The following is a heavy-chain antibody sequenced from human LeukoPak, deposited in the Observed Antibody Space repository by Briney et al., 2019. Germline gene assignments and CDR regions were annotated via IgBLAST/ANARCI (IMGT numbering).Heavy chain of an antibody. D-gene: IGHD1-26*01. CDR3: ATPIGAAGAYDI. V-gene: IGHV5-51*01. CDR1: GYSFTSYW. Sequence: GESLKISCKASGYSFTSYWIGWVRRMPGKGLEWMGIIYPGDADTRYRPSFQGQVTISADRSIRTAFMQWHSLQASDTAMYYCATPIGAAGAYDIWGQGTMVIVSS. J-gene: IGHJ3*02. CDR2: IYPGDADT.